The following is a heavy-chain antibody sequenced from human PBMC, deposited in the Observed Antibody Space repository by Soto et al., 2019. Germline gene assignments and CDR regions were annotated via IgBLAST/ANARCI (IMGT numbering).Heavy chain of an antibody. V-gene: IGHV3-33*01. CDR3: ARWGDHKILDM. Sequence: QVQLVESGGGVVQPGRSLSLSCAASGFTFSNHGMHWVRQAPGKGLEWVAVIWYDGSNKYYADSVKGRFTISRDNSKNTLYLQMNSLRVEDTAVYYCARWGDHKILDMWGQGTMVTVSS. CDR1: GFTFSNHG. J-gene: IGHJ3*02. CDR2: IWYDGSNK. D-gene: IGHD3-10*01.